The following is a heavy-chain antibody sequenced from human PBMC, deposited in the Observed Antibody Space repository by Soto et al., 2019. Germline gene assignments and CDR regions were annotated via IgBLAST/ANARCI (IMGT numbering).Heavy chain of an antibody. Sequence: ASVKVSCKASGGTFSNYAITWVRQAPGQGLKWLGRIIPIFGTANYAQKFQGRVTITADESTTTAYMELSSLRSDDTAVYYCAKDGGRDGYFGNWFVPWGQGTLGTASS. D-gene: IGHD5-18*01. J-gene: IGHJ5*02. V-gene: IGHV1-69*13. CDR3: AKDGGRDGYFGNWFVP. CDR2: IIPIFGTA. CDR1: GGTFSNYA.